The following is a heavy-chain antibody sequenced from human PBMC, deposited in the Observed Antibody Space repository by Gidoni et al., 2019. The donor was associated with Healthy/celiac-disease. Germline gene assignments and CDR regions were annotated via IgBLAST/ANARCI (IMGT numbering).Heavy chain of an antibody. CDR1: GYTFSSYA. V-gene: IGHV3-23*01. D-gene: IGHD6-19*01. CDR2: SSGSVCST. J-gene: IGHJ3*02. CDR3: ATVVSYSIGWACAFDI. Sequence: EVQLLESGGGLVQPGGSLRLSCAASGYTFSSYAMSVVRQAPGKGLEWVACSSGSVCSTYYADSVKCRFTISRDNSKYTLYLQMNSLISEDTAVYYCATVVSYSIGWACAFDIWGQGTIVTVSS.